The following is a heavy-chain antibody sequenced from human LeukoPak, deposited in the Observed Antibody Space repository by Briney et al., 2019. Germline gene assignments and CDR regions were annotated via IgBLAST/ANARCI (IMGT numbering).Heavy chain of an antibody. J-gene: IGHJ4*02. V-gene: IGHV3-23*01. CDR2: IGGNGSRT. CDR3: AKKYGVTVYGSGLNYFDY. Sequence: GGSLRLSCAASGFTFSSYAMSWVRQAPGKSLEWVSGIGGNGSRTYYADSVKGRFTISRDNSKNTLYLQMNSLRAEDTAIYYCAKKYGVTVYGSGLNYFDYWGQGTLVTVSS. CDR1: GFTFSSYA. D-gene: IGHD6-19*01.